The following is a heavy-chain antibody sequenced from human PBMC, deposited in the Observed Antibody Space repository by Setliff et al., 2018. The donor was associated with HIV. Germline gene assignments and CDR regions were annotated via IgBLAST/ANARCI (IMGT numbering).Heavy chain of an antibody. D-gene: IGHD2-2*01. Sequence: SETLSLICTVSGGSIRSSTYCWIWIRQPPGKGLEWIGNIYTSGSTSYNPSLKSRVTISVDTSKNQFSLKLSSVIAADTAVYYCARLDCSSSSGFVDYWGQGTLVTVSS. CDR2: IYTSGST. CDR3: ARLDCSSSSGFVDY. J-gene: IGHJ4*02. CDR1: GGSIRSSTYC. V-gene: IGHV4-61*05.